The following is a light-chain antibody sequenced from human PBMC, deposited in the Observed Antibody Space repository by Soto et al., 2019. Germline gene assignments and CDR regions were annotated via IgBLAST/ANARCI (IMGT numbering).Light chain of an antibody. Sequence: EIFMTKSPASLSVFLGERATLSCGASQSVSSNLAWYQQKPGQAPRLLIYGASTRATGIPARFSGSGSGTEFTLTISSLQSEDFAVYYCQQYNNWPRTFGQGTKVDI. CDR1: QSVSSN. CDR3: QQYNNWPRT. J-gene: IGKJ1*01. V-gene: IGKV3-15*01. CDR2: GAS.